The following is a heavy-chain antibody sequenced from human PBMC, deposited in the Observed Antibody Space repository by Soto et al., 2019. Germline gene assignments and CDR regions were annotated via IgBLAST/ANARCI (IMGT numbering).Heavy chain of an antibody. CDR1: GGSISSGGYY. J-gene: IGHJ4*02. Sequence: LSLTCTVSGGSISSGGYYWSWIRQHPGKGLEWIGYIYYSGSTYYNPSLRSRVTISVDTSKNQFSLKLSSVTTADTAVYYCARWPNSSGWSIFDYWGQGTLVTVSS. CDR2: IYYSGST. V-gene: IGHV4-31*03. CDR3: ARWPNSSGWSIFDY. D-gene: IGHD6-19*01.